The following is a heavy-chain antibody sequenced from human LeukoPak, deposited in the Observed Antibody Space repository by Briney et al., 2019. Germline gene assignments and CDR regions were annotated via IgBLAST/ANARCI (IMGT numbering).Heavy chain of an antibody. CDR1: GGSFSGYY. CDR2: ISHSGST. V-gene: IGHV4-34*01. J-gene: IGHJ4*02. Sequence: SETLSLTCAVYGGSFSGYYWSWIRQPPGKGLEWIGEISHSGSTNYNPSLKSRVTISVDRSKNQFFLKLSSVTAADTAVYYCAGPGAARLDYWGQGTLVTVSS. D-gene: IGHD6-6*01. CDR3: AGPGAARLDY.